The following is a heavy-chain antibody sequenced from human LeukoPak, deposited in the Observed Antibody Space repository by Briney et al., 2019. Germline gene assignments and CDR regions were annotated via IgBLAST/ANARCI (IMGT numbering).Heavy chain of an antibody. D-gene: IGHD5-18*01. CDR1: GFTFSSYA. CDR3: TTWIQLWSLDS. J-gene: IGHJ4*02. V-gene: IGHV3-23*01. CDR2: IYSGGST. Sequence: GGSLRLSCAASGFTFSSYAMSWVRQAPGKGLEWVSVIYSGGSTYYADSVKGRFTSSRDKSKNIFYLQMNSLRAEDTAVYYCTTWIQLWSLDSWGQGALVTVSS.